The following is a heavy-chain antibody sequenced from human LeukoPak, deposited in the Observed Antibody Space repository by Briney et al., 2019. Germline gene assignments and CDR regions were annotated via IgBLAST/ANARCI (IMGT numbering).Heavy chain of an antibody. CDR1: GFTFSSYS. CDR2: ISSSSSYI. V-gene: IGHV3-21*01. CDR3: ASNVITFGGVIAHDAFDI. Sequence: GGSLRLSCAASGFTFSSYSMNWVRQAPGKGLEWVSSISSSSSYIYYADSVKGRFTISRDNAKNSLYLQMNSLRAEDTAVYYCASNVITFGGVIAHDAFDIWGQGTMVTVSS. D-gene: IGHD3-16*02. J-gene: IGHJ3*02.